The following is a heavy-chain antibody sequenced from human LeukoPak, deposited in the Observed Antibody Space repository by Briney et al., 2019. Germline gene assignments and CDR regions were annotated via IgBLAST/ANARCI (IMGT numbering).Heavy chain of an antibody. J-gene: IGHJ3*02. Sequence: GGSLRLSCAASGFTFSSYEMNWVRQAPGKGLGWVSYISSSGSTIYYADSVKGRFTISRDNAKNSLYLQMNSLRAEDTAVYYCACIILGYAAFDIWGQGTMVTVSS. CDR2: ISSSGSTI. CDR3: ACIILGYAAFDI. CDR1: GFTFSSYE. D-gene: IGHD3-16*01. V-gene: IGHV3-48*03.